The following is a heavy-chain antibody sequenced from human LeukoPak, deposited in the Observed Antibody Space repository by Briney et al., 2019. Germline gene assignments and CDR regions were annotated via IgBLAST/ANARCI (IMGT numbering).Heavy chain of an antibody. CDR3: ARSYSSSWNPASFDY. D-gene: IGHD6-13*01. CDR1: GGSISSYY. CDR2: IYYSGTT. J-gene: IGHJ4*02. Sequence: SETLSLTCTVSGGSISSYYWSWIRQPPGKGLEWIGNIYYSGTTNYNPSLKIRVTISVDTSKNQFSLMLSSVTAADTAVYYCARSYSSSWNPASFDYWGQGTLVTVSS. V-gene: IGHV4-59*08.